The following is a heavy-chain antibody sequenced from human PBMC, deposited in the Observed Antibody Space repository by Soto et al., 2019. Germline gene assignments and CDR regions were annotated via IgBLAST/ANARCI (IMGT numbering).Heavy chain of an antibody. V-gene: IGHV3-74*01. D-gene: IGHD2-15*01. CDR3: VRTSLAVAAATREDY. CDR2: INSDGSST. J-gene: IGHJ4*02. Sequence: EVQLVESGGGLVQPGGSLRLSCAASGFTFSSYWMHWVRQAPGKGLVWVSRINSDGSSTSYADSVKGRFTISRDNAKNTLNLQMNSLRAEDTAVYYCVRTSLAVAAATREDYWGQGTLVTVSS. CDR1: GFTFSSYW.